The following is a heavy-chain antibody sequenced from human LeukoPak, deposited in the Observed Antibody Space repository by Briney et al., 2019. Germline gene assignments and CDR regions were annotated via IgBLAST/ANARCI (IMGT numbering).Heavy chain of an antibody. V-gene: IGHV1-46*01. CDR3: ASDYGGDHFDI. CDR1: GYTFTSYY. J-gene: IGHJ3*02. D-gene: IGHD4-23*01. Sequence: ASVKVSCKASGYTFTSYYMHWVRQAPGQGLEWMGIINPSGGSTSYAQKFQGRVTMTRDTSTSTVYMELSSLKSEDTAVYYCASDYGGDHFDIWGQGTMVTVSS. CDR2: INPSGGST.